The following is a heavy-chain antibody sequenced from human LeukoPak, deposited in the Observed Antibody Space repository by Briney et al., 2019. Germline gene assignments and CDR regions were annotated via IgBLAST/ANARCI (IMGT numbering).Heavy chain of an antibody. D-gene: IGHD5-24*01. CDR2: ISGSGGET. V-gene: IGHV3-23*01. CDR3: VKRSRDGYNSPLDD. J-gene: IGHJ4*01. CDR1: RFTFSSYA. Sequence: GGSLRLSCAASRFTFSSYAMNWVRQAPGKGLEWVSQISGSGGETYYADSVQGRFTISRDNSENTLYLQMNSLRAEDTAVYYCVKRSRDGYNSPLDDWGQGTLVTVSS.